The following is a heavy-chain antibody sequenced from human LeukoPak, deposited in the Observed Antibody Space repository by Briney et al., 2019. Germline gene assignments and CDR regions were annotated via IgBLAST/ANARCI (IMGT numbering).Heavy chain of an antibody. V-gene: IGHV4-30-4*01. J-gene: IGHJ4*02. Sequence: SQTLSLTCTVSGGSISSGDYYWSWIRQPPGKGLEWIGYIYYSGSTYYNPSLKSRVTISVDTSKNQFSLKLSSVTAADTAVYYCARYNWRSRDFDYWGQGTLVTVSS. CDR1: GGSISSGDYY. CDR3: ARYNWRSRDFDY. D-gene: IGHD1-20*01. CDR2: IYYSGST.